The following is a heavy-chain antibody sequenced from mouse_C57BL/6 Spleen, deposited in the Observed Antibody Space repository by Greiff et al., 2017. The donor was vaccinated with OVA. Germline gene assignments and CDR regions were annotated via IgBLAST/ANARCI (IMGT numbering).Heavy chain of an antibody. D-gene: IGHD1-1*02. CDR2: ISYDGSN. CDR3: ARGGDLWFDY. CDR1: GYSITSGYY. Sequence: VQLKESGPGLVKPSQSLSLTCSVTGYSITSGYYWNWIRQFPGNKLEWMGYISYDGSNNYNPSLKNRISITRDTSKNQFFLKLNSVTTEDTATYYCARGGDLWFDYWGQGTTLTVSS. V-gene: IGHV3-6*01. J-gene: IGHJ2*01.